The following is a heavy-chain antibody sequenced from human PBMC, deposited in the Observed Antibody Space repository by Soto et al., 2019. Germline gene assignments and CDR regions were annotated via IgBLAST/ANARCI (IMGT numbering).Heavy chain of an antibody. CDR2: IGTAGDT. J-gene: IGHJ4*02. CDR3: ATSPPSPYSSSSGYFDY. CDR1: GFTFSSYD. V-gene: IGHV3-13*01. Sequence: PGGSLRLSCAASGFTFSSYDMHWVRQATGKGLEWVSAIGTAGDTYYPGSVKGRFTISRENAKNSLYLQMNSLRAEDTAVYYCATSPPSPYSSSSGYFDYWGQGTLVTVSS. D-gene: IGHD6-6*01.